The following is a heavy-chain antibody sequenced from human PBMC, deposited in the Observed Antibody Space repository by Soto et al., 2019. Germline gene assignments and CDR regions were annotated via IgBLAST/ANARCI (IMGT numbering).Heavy chain of an antibody. CDR3: TENAEFDY. CDR2: IKKRSDGGTI. Sequence: GGSLRLSCAASGFSFYDAWMNWVRQAPGKGLEWVGRIKKRSDGGTIDYAAPVKGRFTISRDESKGTLFLQMNSLKTEDTVVYYCTENAEFDYWGQGTVVTVYS. CDR1: GFSFYDAW. J-gene: IGHJ4*02. V-gene: IGHV3-15*07.